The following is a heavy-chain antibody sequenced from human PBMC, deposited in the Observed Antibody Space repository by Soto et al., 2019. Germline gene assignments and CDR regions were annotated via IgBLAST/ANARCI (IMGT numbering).Heavy chain of an antibody. Sequence: EVQLVESGGGLVKPGGSLRLSCAASGFTFSSYSMNWVRQAPGKGLEWVSSISSSSSYIYYADSVKGRFTISRDNAKNSLYLQMNSLRAEDTAVYYCARNDRSGGAYDYYYGMDVWGQGTTVTVSS. V-gene: IGHV3-21*01. CDR3: ARNDRSGGAYDYYYGMDV. J-gene: IGHJ6*02. D-gene: IGHD1-26*01. CDR1: GFTFSSYS. CDR2: ISSSSSYI.